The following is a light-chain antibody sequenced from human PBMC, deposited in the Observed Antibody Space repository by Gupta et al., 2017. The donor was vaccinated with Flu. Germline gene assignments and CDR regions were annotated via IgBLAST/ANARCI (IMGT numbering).Light chain of an antibody. J-gene: IGKJ1*01. CDR1: QSISSY. CDR3: RQSDRTLWT. CDR2: AAS. V-gene: IGKV1-39*01. Sequence: DIQMTQSPSSLSASVGDRVTITCRASQSISSYLNWYQQKPGKAPKLLIYAASSLQSGVPSRFSGSGSGTDCTLTISSLQREDFATYYCRQSDRTLWTFGQGTKVEIK.